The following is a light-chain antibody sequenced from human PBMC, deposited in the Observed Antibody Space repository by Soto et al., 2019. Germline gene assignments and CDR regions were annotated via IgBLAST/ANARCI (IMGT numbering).Light chain of an antibody. CDR1: SSDIGYHNR. J-gene: IGLJ3*02. V-gene: IGLV2-18*02. CDR3: SSFASSATLV. CDR2: EVS. Sequence: QSALTQPPSVSGSPGQSVTISCTGTSSDIGYHNRVSWYQQPPGTAPKLMIYEVSTRYSGVPDRFSGSKSGNTASLTISGLQAEDEADYYCSSFASSATLVFGGGTKLIVL.